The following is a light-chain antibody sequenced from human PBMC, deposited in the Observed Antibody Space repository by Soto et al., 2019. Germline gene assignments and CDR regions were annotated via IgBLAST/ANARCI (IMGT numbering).Light chain of an antibody. J-gene: IGKJ2*01. CDR3: QRYGGSPPYT. V-gene: IGKV3-20*01. CDR1: QSVSSNY. CDR2: GAS. Sequence: EIVLTQSPGTLSLSPGERATLSCRASQSVSSNYLAWYQQKPGQAPRLLIYGASSRATGIPDRFSGSGSGTDFTLPVSRLEPEDFAVYYCQRYGGSPPYTFGQGTKLEIK.